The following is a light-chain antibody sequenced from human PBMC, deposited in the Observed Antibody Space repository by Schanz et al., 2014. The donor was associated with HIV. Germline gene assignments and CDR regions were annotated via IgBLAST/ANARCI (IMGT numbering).Light chain of an antibody. CDR1: TSSITTNT. CDR2: ATY. CDR3: AAWDDSLNGWV. J-gene: IGLJ3*02. Sequence: QSVLTQPPSASGTPGQRVTISCSGSTSSITTNTVTWFQQLPGTAPKLLIYATYNRPSGVPDRFSGSSSGTSASLAISGLQSEDEADYYCAAWDDSLNGWVFGGGTKLTVL. V-gene: IGLV1-44*01.